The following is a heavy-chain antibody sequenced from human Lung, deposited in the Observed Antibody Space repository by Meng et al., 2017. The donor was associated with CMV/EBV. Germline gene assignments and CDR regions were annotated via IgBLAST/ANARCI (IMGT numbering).Heavy chain of an antibody. CDR3: ARDSSYDKGGYYCFSD. D-gene: IGHD3-22*01. Sequence: GGSLRLXCEASGFTFDYYGLSWVRQAPGKGLEWVSGINGNGVNTGYADSVKGRFIISRDNAKNLVFLHTYSLRVEDTALYYCARDSSYDKGGYYCFSDWGQGXLVTVSS. V-gene: IGHV3-20*04. CDR1: GFTFDYYG. CDR2: INGNGVNT. J-gene: IGHJ4*02.